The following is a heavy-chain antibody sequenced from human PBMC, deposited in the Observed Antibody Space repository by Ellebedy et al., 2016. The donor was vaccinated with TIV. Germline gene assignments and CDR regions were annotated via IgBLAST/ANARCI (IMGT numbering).Heavy chain of an antibody. V-gene: IGHV4-59*01. CDR3: ARGTWLQVSGP. CDR1: GASISGYY. D-gene: IGHD5-24*01. CDR2: IHDSGRT. J-gene: IGHJ5*02. Sequence: MPSETLSPTCTVPGASISGYYWTWIRQPPGKGLDWLWYIHDSGRTNYNPSLKSRVTISVDTSKNQFSLKLSSVSAADTAVYYCARGTWLQVSGPWGQGTLVTVSS.